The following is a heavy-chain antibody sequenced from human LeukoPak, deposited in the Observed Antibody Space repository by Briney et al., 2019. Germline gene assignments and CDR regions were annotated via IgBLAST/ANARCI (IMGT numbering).Heavy chain of an antibody. CDR2: ICSSGSTI. Sequence: PGGSLRLSCAASGFAFSSYEMNWVRQAPGKGLEWVSYICSSGSTIYYADSVKGRFTISRDNAKNSLYLQMNSLRAEDTAVYYCARDRYDFWSGYSLNWFDPWGQGTLVTVSS. V-gene: IGHV3-48*03. D-gene: IGHD3-3*01. CDR3: ARDRYDFWSGYSLNWFDP. J-gene: IGHJ5*02. CDR1: GFAFSSYE.